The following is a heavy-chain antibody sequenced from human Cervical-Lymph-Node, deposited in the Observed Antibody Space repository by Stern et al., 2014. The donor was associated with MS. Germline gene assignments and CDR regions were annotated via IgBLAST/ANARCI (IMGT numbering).Heavy chain of an antibody. D-gene: IGHD4-17*01. Sequence: VQLVESGGGLVQPGGSLRLSCAASVFTFSSYAMNWVLQAPRQGLEWVSAISGSGGSTYYAGSVKGRFTISRDNSKNTLYLQMNSLRAEDTAVYYCAKSTVTSLSDYWGQGTLVTVSS. CDR1: VFTFSSYA. CDR3: AKSTVTSLSDY. V-gene: IGHV3-23*04. J-gene: IGHJ4*02. CDR2: ISGSGGST.